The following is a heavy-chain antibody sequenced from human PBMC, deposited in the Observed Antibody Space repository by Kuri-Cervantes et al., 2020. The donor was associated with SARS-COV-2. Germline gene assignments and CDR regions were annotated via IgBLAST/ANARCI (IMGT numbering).Heavy chain of an antibody. CDR3: ASRVREDYGEDY. CDR2: SNAGNGNT. CDR1: GYTFTSYA. D-gene: IGHD4-17*01. J-gene: IGHJ4*02. V-gene: IGHV1-3*01. Sequence: ASVKVSCKASGYTFTSYAMHWVRQAPGQRLEWMGWSNAGNGNTNYAQKLQVRVTMTTDTSTSTAYMELRSLRSDDTAVYYCASRVREDYGEDYWGQGTLVTVSS.